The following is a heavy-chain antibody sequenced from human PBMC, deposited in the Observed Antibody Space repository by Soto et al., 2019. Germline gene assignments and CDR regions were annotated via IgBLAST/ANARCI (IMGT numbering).Heavy chain of an antibody. D-gene: IGHD3-9*01. J-gene: IGHJ3*02. Sequence: GGSLRLSCAASGFTFDDYAMHWVRQAPGKGLEWVSGISWNSGSIGYADSVKGRFTISRDNAKNSLYLQMNSLRAEDTALYYCAKDIERDYYDILTGYYMGRGAFDIWGQGTMVTVSS. CDR3: AKDIERDYYDILTGYYMGRGAFDI. CDR1: GFTFDDYA. CDR2: ISWNSGSI. V-gene: IGHV3-9*01.